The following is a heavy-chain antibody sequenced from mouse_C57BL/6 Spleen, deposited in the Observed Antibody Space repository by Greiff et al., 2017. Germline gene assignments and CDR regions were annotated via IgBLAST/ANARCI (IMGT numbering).Heavy chain of an antibody. V-gene: IGHV1-26*01. D-gene: IGHD2-3*01. CDR2: INPNNGGT. CDR3: ARFDGYYEAY. J-gene: IGHJ3*01. Sequence: EVQLQQSGPELVKPGASVKISCKASGYTFTDYYMNWVKQSHGKSLEWIGDINPNNGGTSYNQKFKGKATLTVDKSSSTAYMELRSLTSEDSAVYYCARFDGYYEAYWGQGTLVTVSA. CDR1: GYTFTDYY.